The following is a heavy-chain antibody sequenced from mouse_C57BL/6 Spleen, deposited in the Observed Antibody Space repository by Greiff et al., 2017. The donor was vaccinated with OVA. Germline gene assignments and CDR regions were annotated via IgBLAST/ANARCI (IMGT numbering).Heavy chain of an antibody. CDR3: ARSGYYGSSRTGCFDV. D-gene: IGHD1-1*01. J-gene: IGHJ1*03. CDR1: GYTFTSYW. V-gene: IGHV1-61*01. Sequence: VKLQQPGAELVRPGSSVKLSCKASGYTFTSYWMDWVKQRPGQGLEWIGNIYPSDSETHYNQKFKDKATLTVDKSSSTAYLPLSSLTSEDSAVYYCARSGYYGSSRTGCFDVWGTGTTVTVSA. CDR2: IYPSDSET.